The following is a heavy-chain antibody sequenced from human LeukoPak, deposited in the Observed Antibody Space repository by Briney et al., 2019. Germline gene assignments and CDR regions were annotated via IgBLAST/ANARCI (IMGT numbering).Heavy chain of an antibody. V-gene: IGHV4-4*02. J-gene: IGHJ5*02. D-gene: IGHD6-13*01. CDR3: ARASPGIAAAVDT. CDR1: GGSISSSNW. Sequence: PSGTLSLTCAVSGGSISSSNWWSWVRQPPGKGLEWIGEIYHSGSTNYNPSLKSRVTMSVDKSKNQFSLKLSSVTAADTAVYYCARASPGIAAAVDTWGQGTLVTVSS. CDR2: IYHSGST.